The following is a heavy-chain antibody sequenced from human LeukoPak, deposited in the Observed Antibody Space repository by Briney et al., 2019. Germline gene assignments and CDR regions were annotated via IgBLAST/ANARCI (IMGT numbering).Heavy chain of an antibody. J-gene: IGHJ3*02. Sequence: GGSLRLSCAASGFTFSSYSMNWVRQAPGKGLEWVSVITGSDGNTYYADSVKGRFTISRDNSKNTLYLQMNSLRAEDTAVYYCAKDHERWAFDIWGQGTMVTVSS. D-gene: IGHD5-24*01. CDR2: ITGSDGNT. CDR1: GFTFSSYS. CDR3: AKDHERWAFDI. V-gene: IGHV3-23*01.